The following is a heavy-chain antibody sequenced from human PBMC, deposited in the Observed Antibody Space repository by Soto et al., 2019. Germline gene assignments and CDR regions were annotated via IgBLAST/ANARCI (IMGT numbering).Heavy chain of an antibody. CDR2: IYYSGST. CDR3: ARDQFRGVWFDP. Sequence: SETMSLTCTVSGGSISSGGYYWSWIRQHPGKGLEWIGYIYYSGSTYYNPSLKSRVAISVDTSKNQFSLKLSSVTAADTAVYYCARDQFRGVWFDPWGQGTLVTVSS. V-gene: IGHV4-31*03. D-gene: IGHD3-10*01. CDR1: GGSISSGGYY. J-gene: IGHJ5*01.